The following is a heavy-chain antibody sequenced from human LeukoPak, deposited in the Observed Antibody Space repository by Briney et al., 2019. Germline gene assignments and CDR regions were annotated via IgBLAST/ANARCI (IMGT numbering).Heavy chain of an antibody. CDR3: ARDHRHTSDYQDFDY. CDR1: VYTFTDYY. D-gene: IGHD5-12*01. V-gene: IGHV1-2*02. J-gene: IGHJ4*02. Sequence: GSMKVSCKDSVYTFTDYYICWVRQAPGQGLEWMGWINPESGSTNYVRNFQGMVTMTRDPSINTAYMELNTLRSDDTALYFCARDHRHTSDYQDFDYWGQLTLVTVSS. CDR2: INPESGST.